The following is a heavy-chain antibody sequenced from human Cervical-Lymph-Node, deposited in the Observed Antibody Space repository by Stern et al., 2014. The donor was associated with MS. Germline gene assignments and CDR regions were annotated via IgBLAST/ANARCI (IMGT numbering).Heavy chain of an antibody. CDR3: ARDRVGATPDY. Sequence: QVQLVQSGGEVKKPGASVKVSCKASGYSFSTYGVSWVRQAPGQGLEWMGWISVYNGHANYAHKLRGRVTLTTDTSTNTAYMELRSLRSDDTAVYYCARDRVGATPDYWGQGTLVTVSS. J-gene: IGHJ4*02. CDR1: GYSFSTYG. D-gene: IGHD1-26*01. V-gene: IGHV1-18*01. CDR2: ISVYNGHA.